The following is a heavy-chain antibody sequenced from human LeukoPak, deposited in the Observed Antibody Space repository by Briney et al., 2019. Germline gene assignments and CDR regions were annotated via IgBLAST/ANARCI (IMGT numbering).Heavy chain of an antibody. D-gene: IGHD2-2*01. CDR2: IKQDGSEK. Sequence: GGSLRLSCAASGFTFSSYWMSWVRQAPGKGLEWVANIKQDGSEKYYVDSVKGRFTISRDNAKNSLYLQMNSLRAEDTAVYYCARGVVPAANDAFDIWGQGTMVTVSS. J-gene: IGHJ3*02. CDR1: GFTFSSYW. CDR3: ARGVVPAANDAFDI. V-gene: IGHV3-7*01.